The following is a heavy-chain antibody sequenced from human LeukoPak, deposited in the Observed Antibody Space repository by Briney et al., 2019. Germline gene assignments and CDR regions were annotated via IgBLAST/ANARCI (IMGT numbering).Heavy chain of an antibody. CDR1: GFTLDNYW. J-gene: IGHJ3*01. Sequence: PGGSLRLSCAGSGFTLDNYWMHWVRQAPGKGLVWVSLIKSDGRSTRYADSVKGRFTISRDDATNTLYLQMNSLRVEDTAVYYCAHFDVWGRGTMVTVSS. CDR2: IKSDGRST. V-gene: IGHV3-74*01. CDR3: AHFDV.